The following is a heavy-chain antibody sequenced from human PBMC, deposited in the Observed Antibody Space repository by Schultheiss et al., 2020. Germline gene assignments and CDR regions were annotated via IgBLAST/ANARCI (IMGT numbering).Heavy chain of an antibody. J-gene: IGHJ3*02. CDR1: GYTFTSYY. CDR3: AREGPGYDSSLLKAFDI. V-gene: IGHV1-2*02. CDR2: INPNSGGT. D-gene: IGHD3-22*01. Sequence: ASVKVSCKASGYTFTSYYMHWVRQAPGQGLEWMGWINPNSGGTNYARKFQGRVTMTRDTSISTAYMELSRLRSDDTAVYYCAREGPGYDSSLLKAFDIWGQGTMV.